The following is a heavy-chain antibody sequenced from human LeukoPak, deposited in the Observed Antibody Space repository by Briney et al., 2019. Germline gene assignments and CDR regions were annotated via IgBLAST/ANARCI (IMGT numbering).Heavy chain of an antibody. CDR2: ISSSSTTI. D-gene: IGHD3-9*01. CDR3: ARSFYYDTLTGYYFFDY. Sequence: GGSLRLSCVASGFTFSSYSINWVRQAPGKGLAWVSYISSSSTTIYYADSVKGRFTITRDNAKNSLYLQMNSLRAEDTAVYYCARSFYYDTLTGYYFFDYWGQGTLVTVSS. CDR1: GFTFSSYS. J-gene: IGHJ4*02. V-gene: IGHV3-48*04.